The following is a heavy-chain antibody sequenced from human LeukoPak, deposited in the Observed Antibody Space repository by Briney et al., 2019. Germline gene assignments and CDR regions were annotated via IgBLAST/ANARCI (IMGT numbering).Heavy chain of an antibody. V-gene: IGHV4-4*07. J-gene: IGHJ5*02. CDR2: IYTSGST. Sequence: XEWXXRIYTSGSTNYNPSLKSRVTMSVDTSKNQFSLKLSSVTAADTAVYYCARDSYSSGWYEGFDPWGQGTLVTVSS. D-gene: IGHD6-19*01. CDR3: ARDSYSSGWYEGFDP.